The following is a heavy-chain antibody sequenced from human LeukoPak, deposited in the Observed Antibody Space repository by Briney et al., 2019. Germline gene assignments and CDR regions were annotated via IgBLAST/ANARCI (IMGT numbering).Heavy chain of an antibody. CDR3: ARGPYHGY. J-gene: IGHJ4*02. Sequence: EASETLSLTRTVSGGSISSYYWSWIRQPPGKGLEWIGYIYYSGSTNYNPSLKSRVTISVDTSKNQFSLKLSSVTAADTAVYYCARGPYHGYWGQGTLVTVSS. D-gene: IGHD1-14*01. CDR2: IYYSGST. CDR1: GGSISSYY. V-gene: IGHV4-59*01.